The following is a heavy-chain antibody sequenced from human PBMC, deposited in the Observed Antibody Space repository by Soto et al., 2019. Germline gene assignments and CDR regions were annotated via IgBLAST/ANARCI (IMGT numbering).Heavy chain of an antibody. CDR2: IYYSGST. Sequence: SETLSLTCSVSGGSISSGGYYWNWIRQHPGKGLEWIGYIYYSGSTHYNPSLKSRVTISVDTSKNQFSLKLNSVTAADTAVYYCARDPSIAYFYGMDVWDQGTTVTVSS. CDR1: GGSISSGGYY. D-gene: IGHD6-13*01. V-gene: IGHV4-31*03. J-gene: IGHJ6*02. CDR3: ARDPSIAYFYGMDV.